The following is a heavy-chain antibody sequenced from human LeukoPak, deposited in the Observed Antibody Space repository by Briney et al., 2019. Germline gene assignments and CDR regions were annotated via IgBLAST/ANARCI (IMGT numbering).Heavy chain of an antibody. D-gene: IGHD3-22*01. CDR3: ARVTPDDSSGYYIPDAFDI. Sequence: VASVKVSCKASGYTFTGYYMHWVRQAPGQGLEWMGWINPNSGGTNYAQKFQGRVTMTRDTSISTAYMELSRLRSDDTAEYYCARVTPDDSSGYYIPDAFDIWGQGTMVTVSS. CDR1: GYTFTGYY. V-gene: IGHV1-2*02. J-gene: IGHJ3*02. CDR2: INPNSGGT.